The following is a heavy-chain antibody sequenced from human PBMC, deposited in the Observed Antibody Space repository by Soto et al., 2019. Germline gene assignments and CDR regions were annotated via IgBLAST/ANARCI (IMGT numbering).Heavy chain of an antibody. CDR1: GYTFTNYG. J-gene: IGHJ4*02. CDR3: ARRGSNKWDEDFDF. D-gene: IGHD2-15*01. CDR2: ISPYNGDT. Sequence: QVQLVQSGAEVKKPGASVKVSCQASGYTFTNYGISWVRQAPGQGLEWVGWISPYNGDTRYAQNVQGRVTLTTDTSRSAAYMELRSLRSDDTPLYYCARRGSNKWDEDFDFWGQGTLVTVSS. V-gene: IGHV1-18*01.